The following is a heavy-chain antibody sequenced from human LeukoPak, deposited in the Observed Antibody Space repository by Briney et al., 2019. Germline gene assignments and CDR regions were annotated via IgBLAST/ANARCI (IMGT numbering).Heavy chain of an antibody. V-gene: IGHV1-69*01. D-gene: IGHD3-10*01. CDR3: ARARSFGGPNGMDV. Sequence: SVKVSCKASGGTFISYAISWVRQAPGQGLEWMGGIIPIFGTANYAQKFQGRVTITADESTSTAYMELSSLRSEDTAVYYCARARSFGGPNGMDVWGQGTTVTVSS. CDR1: GGTFISYA. J-gene: IGHJ6*02. CDR2: IIPIFGTA.